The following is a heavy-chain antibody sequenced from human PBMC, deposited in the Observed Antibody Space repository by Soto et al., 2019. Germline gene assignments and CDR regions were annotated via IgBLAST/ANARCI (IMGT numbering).Heavy chain of an antibody. V-gene: IGHV1-2*04. CDR3: AREGGGDTATLDYYDFYMDG. CDR1: GDSFNDYY. CDR2: INPNGGVT. D-gene: IGHD3-16*01. J-gene: IGHJ6*03. Sequence: QVQLVQSGAEVMKPGASVTVSCRSSGDSFNDYYIHWVRQAPGQGLEWMGWINPNGGVTKYAQKFQGWVSMTRDTSIRTVYMQLSRLRSDDTAVYYCAREGGGDTATLDYYDFYMDGWGTGTTVTVSS.